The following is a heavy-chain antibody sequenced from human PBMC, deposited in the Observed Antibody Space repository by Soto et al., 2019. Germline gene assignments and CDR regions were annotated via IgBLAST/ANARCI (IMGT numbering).Heavy chain of an antibody. CDR2: IYYSGST. CDR3: ARAIVAAAGRGGFSGYYYYGMDV. V-gene: IGHV4-59*01. CDR1: GGSISSYY. D-gene: IGHD6-13*01. Sequence: PSETLSLTCTVSGGSISSYYWSWIRQPPGKGLEWIGYIYYSGSTNYNPSLKSRVTISVDTSKNQFSLKLSSVTAADTAVYYCARAIVAAAGRGGFSGYYYYGMDVWGQGTTVTVSS. J-gene: IGHJ6*02.